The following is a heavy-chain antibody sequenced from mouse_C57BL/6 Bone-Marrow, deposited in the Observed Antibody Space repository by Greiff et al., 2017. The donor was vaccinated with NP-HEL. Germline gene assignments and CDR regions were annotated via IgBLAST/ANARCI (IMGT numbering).Heavy chain of an antibody. J-gene: IGHJ1*03. CDR3: ASPYYSNYYWYFDV. CDR1: GYTFTSYG. Sequence: VQLQQSGAELARPGASVKLSCKASGYTFTSYGISWVKQRTGQGLEWIGEIYPRSGNTYYNEKFKGKATLTADKSSSTAYMELRSLTSEDSAVYFGASPYYSNYYWYFDVWGTGTTVTVSS. CDR2: IYPRSGNT. V-gene: IGHV1-81*01. D-gene: IGHD2-5*01.